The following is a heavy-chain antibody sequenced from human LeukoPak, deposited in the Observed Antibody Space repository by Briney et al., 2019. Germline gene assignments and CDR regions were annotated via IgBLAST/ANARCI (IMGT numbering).Heavy chain of an antibody. V-gene: IGHV3-53*01. J-gene: IGHJ3*02. D-gene: IGHD3-22*01. Sequence: AGGSLRLSCAASGFTVSSSYMSWVRQAPGKGLEWVSIIYSDGSTYCADSVKGRFTISRDNSKNTLSLQMNSLRAEDTAVYYCARGRSGFAYAFDILRQGTMVTVSS. CDR2: IYSDGST. CDR3: ARGRSGFAYAFDI. CDR1: GFTVSSSY.